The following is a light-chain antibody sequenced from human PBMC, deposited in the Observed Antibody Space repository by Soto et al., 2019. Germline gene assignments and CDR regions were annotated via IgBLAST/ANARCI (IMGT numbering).Light chain of an antibody. J-gene: IGLJ3*02. Sequence: QSVLTQSPSASGTPGQRVTISCSGSRSNIGRNFAYWYQHVPGTAPRLLIQRNNERPSGVPDRFSGSKSGTSVSLAISGLRYDDEATYYCAAWYDTLDAQVFGGGTQLTVL. CDR3: AAWYDTLDAQV. CDR1: RSNIGRNF. CDR2: RNN. V-gene: IGLV1-47*01.